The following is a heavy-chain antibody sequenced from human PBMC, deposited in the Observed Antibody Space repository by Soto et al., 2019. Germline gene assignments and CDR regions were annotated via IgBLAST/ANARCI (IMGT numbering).Heavy chain of an antibody. CDR1: GFTFSKYW. CDR2: IDFDGTTT. J-gene: IGHJ6*02. D-gene: IGHD3-22*01. V-gene: IGHV3-74*01. Sequence: VGSLRFSCAASGFTFSKYWMHWVRQVPGKGPVWVARIDFDGTTTNYADSVQGRFTISRDNVKATLYLQMKSLRVEDAAVYYCARDYYERGDNNYLHYGMDIWGQGTAVTVSS. CDR3: ARDYYERGDNNYLHYGMDI.